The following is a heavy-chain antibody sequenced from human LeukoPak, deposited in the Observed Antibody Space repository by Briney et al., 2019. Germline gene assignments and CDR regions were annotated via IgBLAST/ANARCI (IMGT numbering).Heavy chain of an antibody. Sequence: PSETLSLTCAVYGGSFSGYYWSWIRQPPGEGLEWIGEISHSGGTNYNPSLKSRVTISVDTSKNQFSLKLSSVTAADTAVYYCARGRVIAAAGPARYFDLWGRGTLVTVSS. V-gene: IGHV4-34*01. D-gene: IGHD6-13*01. CDR3: ARGRVIAAAGPARYFDL. CDR2: ISHSGGT. J-gene: IGHJ2*01. CDR1: GGSFSGYY.